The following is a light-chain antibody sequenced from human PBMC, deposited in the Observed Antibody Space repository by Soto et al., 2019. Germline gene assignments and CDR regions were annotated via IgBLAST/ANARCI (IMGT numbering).Light chain of an antibody. Sequence: EAVLTQSPATLSVSPGERATLSCRASQSVATNLAWYQQRPGQAPRLLIYGASKRAVGLPARFSGSGSGTEFNLTITSLQYEDLAVYYCQQYNNWPQTFGQGTKLEIK. CDR3: QQYNNWPQT. J-gene: IGKJ1*01. CDR2: GAS. V-gene: IGKV3-15*01. CDR1: QSVATN.